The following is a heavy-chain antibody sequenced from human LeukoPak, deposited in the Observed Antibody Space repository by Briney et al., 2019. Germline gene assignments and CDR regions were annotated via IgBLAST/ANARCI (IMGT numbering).Heavy chain of an antibody. CDR2: ISSSGSTI. CDR3: ARDGYCSSTSCYTVY. D-gene: IGHD2-2*02. J-gene: IGHJ4*02. Sequence: GGSLRLSCAASGFTFSDYYMSWLRQAPGKGLEWVSYISSSGSTIYYAGSVKGRFTISRDNAKNSLYLQMNSLRAEDTAVYYCARDGYCSSTSCYTVYWGQGTLVTVSS. CDR1: GFTFSDYY. V-gene: IGHV3-11*01.